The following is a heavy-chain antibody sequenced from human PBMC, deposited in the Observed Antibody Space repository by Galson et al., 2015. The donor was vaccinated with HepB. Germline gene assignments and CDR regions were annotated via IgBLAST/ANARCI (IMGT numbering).Heavy chain of an antibody. V-gene: IGHV3-23*01. Sequence: SLRLSCAASGFTLSTYVMNWVRQAPGKGLEWVSGFRGSDGTTYYVDSVKGRFTISTDNSKNTLYLQMNSLRVEDTAVYYCARDRRVEMATIVAIGDLGYYYGMDVWGQGTTVTVSS. J-gene: IGHJ6*02. CDR1: GFTLSTYV. CDR3: ARDRRVEMATIVAIGDLGYYYGMDV. D-gene: IGHD5-24*01. CDR2: FRGSDGTT.